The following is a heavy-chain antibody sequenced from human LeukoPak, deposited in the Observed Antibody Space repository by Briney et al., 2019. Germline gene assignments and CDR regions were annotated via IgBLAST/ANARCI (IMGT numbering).Heavy chain of an antibody. CDR1: GFTFSSYA. D-gene: IGHD6-13*01. J-gene: IGHJ4*02. Sequence: PGGSLRLSCAASGFTFSSYAMSWVRQAPGKGLEWVSAISGSGGSTYYADSVKGRFTISRDNSKNTLYLQMNGLRAEDTAVYYCAKDRMQQLVFDYWGQGTLVTVSS. V-gene: IGHV3-23*01. CDR3: AKDRMQQLVFDY. CDR2: ISGSGGST.